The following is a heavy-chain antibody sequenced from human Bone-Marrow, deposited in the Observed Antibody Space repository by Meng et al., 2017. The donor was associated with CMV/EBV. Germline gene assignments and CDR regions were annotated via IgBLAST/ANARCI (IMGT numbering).Heavy chain of an antibody. CDR2: ISSSGSTR. D-gene: IGHD5-24*01. CDR3: GSLRTRE. V-gene: IGHV3-11*01. J-gene: IGHJ4*02. CDR1: GFAFSDYY. Sequence: GESLKISCAASGFAFSDYYMNWIRQAPGKGLEWVSYISSSGSTRYYADSVKGRFTISRDNAKNSLYLQMNSLRAEDTAIYYCGSLRTREWGQGTRVTVSS.